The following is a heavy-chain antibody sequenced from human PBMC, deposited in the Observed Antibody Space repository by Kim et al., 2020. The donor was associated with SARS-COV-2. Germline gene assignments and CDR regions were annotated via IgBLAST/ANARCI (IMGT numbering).Heavy chain of an antibody. D-gene: IGHD2-2*01. CDR1: GGSFSGYH. J-gene: IGHJ6*02. CDR2: INHSGST. CDR3: ARGRAGVVPGAILGIGPHYDYYVMDV. V-gene: IGHV4-34*01. Sequence: SETLSLTCAVYGGSFSGYHWSWIRQPPGKGLEWIGEINHSGSTNYSPSLKSRVTISIDTSRNQFTLNVTSVTAADTAPYYCARGRAGVVPGAILGIGPHYDYYVMDVWGQGTTVTVPS.